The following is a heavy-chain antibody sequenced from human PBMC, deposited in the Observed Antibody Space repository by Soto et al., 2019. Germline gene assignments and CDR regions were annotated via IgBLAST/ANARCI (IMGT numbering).Heavy chain of an antibody. Sequence: PSETLSLACTVSVGSINYSYWTWIRQPPGKGLEWIGYISYTGSASYNASLKSRLTISVDTSKNQFSLKLSSVTAADTALYYCARVNYGDYYYGMDVWGQGTTVTVSS. CDR3: ARVNYGDYYYGMDV. CDR2: ISYTGSA. CDR1: VGSINYSY. D-gene: IGHD4-17*01. J-gene: IGHJ6*02. V-gene: IGHV4-59*01.